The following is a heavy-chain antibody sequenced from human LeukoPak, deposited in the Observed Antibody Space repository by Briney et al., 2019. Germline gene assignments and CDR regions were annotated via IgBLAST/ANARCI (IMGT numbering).Heavy chain of an antibody. D-gene: IGHD6-13*01. CDR2: IYYSGST. V-gene: IGHV4-59*01. Sequence: SETLSLTCTVSGGSISSYYWSWIRQPPGKGLEWIGYIYYSGSTNYNSSLKSRVTLSVDTSKNQFSLKLSSVTAADTAVYYCARVKAAGIAFDIWGRGTMVTVSS. CDR3: ARVKAAGIAFDI. CDR1: GGSISSYY. J-gene: IGHJ3*02.